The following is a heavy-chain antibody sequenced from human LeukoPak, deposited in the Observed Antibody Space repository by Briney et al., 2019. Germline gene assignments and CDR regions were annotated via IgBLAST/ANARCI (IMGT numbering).Heavy chain of an antibody. CDR3: ARDIVTAAGSWFDP. Sequence: SQTLSLTCTVSGGSISSGSYYWSWIRQPAGKGLEWIGRIYTSGSTNYSPSLKSRVTISVDTSKNQFSLKLSSVTAADTAVYYCARDIVTAAGSWFDPWGQGTLVTVSS. CDR2: IYTSGST. V-gene: IGHV4-61*02. CDR1: GGSISSGSYY. D-gene: IGHD6-13*01. J-gene: IGHJ5*02.